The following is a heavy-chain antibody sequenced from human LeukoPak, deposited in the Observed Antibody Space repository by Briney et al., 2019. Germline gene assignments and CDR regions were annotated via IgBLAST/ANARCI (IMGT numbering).Heavy chain of an antibody. CDR3: ARSLGEAGDGYNYWGDWFDP. CDR2: INHSGGT. J-gene: IGHJ5*02. Sequence: SSETLSLTCAAYGGSFSGYYWSWIRQPPGKGLEWIAEINHSGGTNYNPSLKSRVTISVDTSKNQFSLKLSSVTAADTAVYYCARSLGEAGDGYNYWGDWFDPWGQGTLVTVSS. V-gene: IGHV4-34*01. CDR1: GGSFSGYY. D-gene: IGHD5-24*01.